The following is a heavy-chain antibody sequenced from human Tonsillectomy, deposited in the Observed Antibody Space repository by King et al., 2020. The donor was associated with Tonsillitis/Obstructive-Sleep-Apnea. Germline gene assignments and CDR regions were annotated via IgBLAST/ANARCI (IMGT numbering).Heavy chain of an antibody. V-gene: IGHV3-15*07. CDR3: TTTLYYYVRGSYLGVVYY. J-gene: IGHJ4*02. Sequence: EVQLVDSGGGLVKPGGSLRLSCAASGFTFSNAWMNWVRQAPGKGLEWVGRIKSKTDGGTTDYAAPVKGRFTISRDDSKNTLYLQMNSLKTEDTAVYYCTTTLYYYVRGSYLGVVYYWGQGTLVTVSS. CDR1: GFTFSNAW. CDR2: IKSKTDGGTT. D-gene: IGHD3-10*02.